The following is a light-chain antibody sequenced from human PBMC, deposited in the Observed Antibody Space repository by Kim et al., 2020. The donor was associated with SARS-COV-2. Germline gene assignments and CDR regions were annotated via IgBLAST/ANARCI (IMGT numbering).Light chain of an antibody. V-gene: IGLV4-69*01. CDR3: HTWSTAIV. Sequence: GASVKLTCTLSSGNSTYDLHCHQQQPGTGPRYLMKLNSAGRHIKGDAIPDRFSGSSSGAARYLTSPSLQSEDEADYYCHTWSTAIVFGGGTKLTVL. J-gene: IGLJ2*01. CDR2: LNSAGRH. CDR1: SGNSTYD.